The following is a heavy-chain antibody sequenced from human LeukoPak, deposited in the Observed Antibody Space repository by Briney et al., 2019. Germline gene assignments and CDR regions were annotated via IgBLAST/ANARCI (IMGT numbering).Heavy chain of an antibody. CDR2: IIPIFGTA. Sequence: ASVKVSCKASGGTFSSYAISWVRQAPGQGLEWMGGIIPIFGTANYAQKFQGRVTITADESTSTAYMELSSLRSEDTAVYYCAREGYYDSSGYYHSAPFDPWGQGTLVTVSS. CDR1: GGTFSSYA. D-gene: IGHD3-22*01. CDR3: AREGYYDSSGYYHSAPFDP. J-gene: IGHJ5*02. V-gene: IGHV1-69*13.